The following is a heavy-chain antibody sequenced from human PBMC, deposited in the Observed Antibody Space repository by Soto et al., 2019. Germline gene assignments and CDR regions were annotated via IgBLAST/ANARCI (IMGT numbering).Heavy chain of an antibody. CDR2: INHSGST. V-gene: IGHV4-34*01. Sequence: PSETLSLTCAVYGGSLSGYYWSWIRQPPGKGLEWIGEINHSGSTNYNPSLKSRVTISVDTSKNQFSLKLSSVTAADTAVYYCAGGDYYNWFDHWGQGTLVT. J-gene: IGHJ5*02. CDR1: GGSLSGYY. CDR3: AGGDYYNWFDH. D-gene: IGHD4-17*01.